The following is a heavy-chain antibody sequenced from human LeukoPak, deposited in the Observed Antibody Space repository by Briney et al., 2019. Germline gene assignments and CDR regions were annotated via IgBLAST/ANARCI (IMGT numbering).Heavy chain of an antibody. CDR3: ASLYYGSGSYVNWFDP. J-gene: IGHJ5*02. D-gene: IGHD3-10*01. V-gene: IGHV4-39*07. CDR1: GGSISSSSYY. CDR2: INHSGST. Sequence: SETLSLTCTVSGGSISSSSYYWGWIRQPPGKGLEWIGEINHSGSTNYNPSLKSRVTISVDTSKNQCSLKLSSVTAADTAVYYCASLYYGSGSYVNWFDPWGQGTLVTVSS.